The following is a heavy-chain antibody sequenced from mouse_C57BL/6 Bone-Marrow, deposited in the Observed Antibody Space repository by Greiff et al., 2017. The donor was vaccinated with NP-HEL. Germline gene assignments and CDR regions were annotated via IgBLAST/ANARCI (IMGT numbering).Heavy chain of an antibody. CDR3: ASPITTEGYFDV. CDR2: INPYNGGT. CDR1: GYTFTDYY. Sequence: VQLKQSGPVLVKPGASVKMSCKASGYTFTDYYMNWVKQSHGKSLEWIGVINPYNGGTSYNQKFKGKATLTVDKSSSTAYMELNSLTSEDSAVYYCASPITTEGYFDVWGTGTTVTVSS. V-gene: IGHV1-19*01. J-gene: IGHJ1*03. D-gene: IGHD1-1*01.